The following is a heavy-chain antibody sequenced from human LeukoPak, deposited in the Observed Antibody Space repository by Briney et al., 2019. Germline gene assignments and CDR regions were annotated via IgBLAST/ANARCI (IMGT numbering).Heavy chain of an antibody. CDR3: ARVAVDTAMADSFDY. J-gene: IGHJ4*02. CDR1: GFTVSSTY. Sequence: PGGSLRLSCAASGFTVSSTYISWVRQPPGKGLEWVSAIISEASTYYAASVKGRFTISRDNSKNTLYLQMNSPRAEDTAVYYCARVAVDTAMADSFDYWGQGTLVTVSS. V-gene: IGHV3-53*01. D-gene: IGHD5-18*01. CDR2: IISEAST.